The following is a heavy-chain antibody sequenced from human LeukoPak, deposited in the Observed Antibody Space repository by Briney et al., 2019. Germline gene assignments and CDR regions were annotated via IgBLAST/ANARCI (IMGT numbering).Heavy chain of an antibody. CDR3: AKDLKGYDFWSGPHYFDY. J-gene: IGHJ4*02. D-gene: IGHD3-3*01. V-gene: IGHV3-23*01. Sequence: GGSLRLSCAASGFTFSSYAMSWVRQAPGKGREWVSAISGSGGSTYYADSVKGRFTISRDNSKNTLYLQMNSLRAEDTAVYYCAKDLKGYDFWSGPHYFDYWGQGTLVTVSS. CDR1: GFTFSSYA. CDR2: ISGSGGST.